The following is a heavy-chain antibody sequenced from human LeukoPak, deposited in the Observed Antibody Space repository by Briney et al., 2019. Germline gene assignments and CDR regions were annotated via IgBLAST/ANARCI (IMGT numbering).Heavy chain of an antibody. J-gene: IGHJ6*03. D-gene: IGHD3-10*01. Sequence: GASVKVFCKASGYTFTGYYMHWVRQAPGQGLEWMGWINPNSGGTNYAQKFQGRVTMTSDTSISTAYMELSRLTSDDTAVYYCARGPVMVYYMDVWGKGTTVTVSS. CDR2: INPNSGGT. V-gene: IGHV1-2*02. CDR1: GYTFTGYY. CDR3: ARGPVMVYYMDV.